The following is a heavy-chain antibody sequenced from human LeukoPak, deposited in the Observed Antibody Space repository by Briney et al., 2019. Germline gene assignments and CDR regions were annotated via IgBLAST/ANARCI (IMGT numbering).Heavy chain of an antibody. V-gene: IGHV4-4*09. J-gene: IGHJ6*03. CDR1: GGSISSYY. CDR2: IYTSGGT. Sequence: SETLSLTCNVCGGSISSYYWNWIRQPPGKGLEWIGYIYTSGGTNYNPSLKGRVAILVDTAKNQVSLKLSSVTAADTAVYYCAKMYKNFYMDVWGKGTTVTVSS. CDR3: AKMYKNFYMDV. D-gene: IGHD1-1*01.